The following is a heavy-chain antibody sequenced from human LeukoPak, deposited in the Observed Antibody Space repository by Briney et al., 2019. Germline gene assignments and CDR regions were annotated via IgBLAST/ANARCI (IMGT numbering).Heavy chain of an antibody. J-gene: IGHJ6*03. CDR1: GFTFSSYG. CDR3: ARDRIVESPMDV. Sequence: PGRSLRLSCAASGFTFSSYGMHWVRQAPGKGLEWVAVIWYDGSNEYYADSVKGRFTISRDNSKNTLYLQMNSLRAEDTAVYYCARDRIVESPMDVWGKGTTVTVSS. CDR2: IWYDGSNE. D-gene: IGHD2-15*01. V-gene: IGHV3-33*01.